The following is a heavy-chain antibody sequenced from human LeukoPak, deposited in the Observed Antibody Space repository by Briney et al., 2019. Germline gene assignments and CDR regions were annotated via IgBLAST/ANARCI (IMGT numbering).Heavy chain of an antibody. CDR3: ARADSANYYDSGRYFNYYYMDV. V-gene: IGHV4-59*11. CDR2: MYYSGST. Sequence: SETLSLTCAVSGGSISSHYWSWIRQPPGKGLEWIGYMYYSGSTNYNPSLKSRVTISVDTSKNQFSLKLSSVTAADTAVYYCARADSANYYDSGRYFNYYYMDVWAKGPRSPSP. J-gene: IGHJ6*03. D-gene: IGHD3-10*01. CDR1: GGSISSHY.